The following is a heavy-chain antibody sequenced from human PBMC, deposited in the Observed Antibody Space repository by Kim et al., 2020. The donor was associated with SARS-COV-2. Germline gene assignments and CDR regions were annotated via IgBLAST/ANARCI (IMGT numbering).Heavy chain of an antibody. J-gene: IGHJ6*02. V-gene: IGHV3-33*06. Sequence: KGRFTISRDNSKNTLYLQMNSLRAEDTAVYYCAKDGAIGLADYYYYGMDVWGQGTTVTVSS. D-gene: IGHD2-21*01. CDR3: AKDGAIGLADYYYYGMDV.